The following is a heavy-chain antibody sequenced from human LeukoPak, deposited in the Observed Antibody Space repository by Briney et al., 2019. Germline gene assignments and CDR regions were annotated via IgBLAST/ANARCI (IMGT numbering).Heavy chain of an antibody. Sequence: GGSLRLSCTASEFSFSTFWMTWVRQAPGKGLEWVATIKPDGSETYYADSVKGRFTISGDNAKNSLYLQMNSLRVEDTAVYYCARDHNYAFDNWGQGTLVTVSS. V-gene: IGHV3-7*01. D-gene: IGHD1-1*01. J-gene: IGHJ4*02. CDR1: EFSFSTFW. CDR2: IKPDGSET. CDR3: ARDHNYAFDN.